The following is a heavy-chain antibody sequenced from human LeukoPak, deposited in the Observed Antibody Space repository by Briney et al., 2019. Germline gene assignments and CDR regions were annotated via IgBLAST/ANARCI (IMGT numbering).Heavy chain of an antibody. J-gene: IGHJ4*02. CDR1: GFTFSSYG. D-gene: IGHD3-10*01. CDR3: AKDSLLLWFGPFDY. V-gene: IGHV3-30*02. Sequence: GGSLRLSCAASGFTFSSYGMHWVRQAPGKGLEWVAFIRYDGSNKYYADSVKGRFTISRDNSKNTLYPQMNSLRAEDTAVYYCAKDSLLLWFGPFDYWGQGTLVTVSS. CDR2: IRYDGSNK.